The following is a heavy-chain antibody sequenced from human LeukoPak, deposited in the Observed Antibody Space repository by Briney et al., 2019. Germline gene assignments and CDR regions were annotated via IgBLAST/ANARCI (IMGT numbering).Heavy chain of an antibody. CDR2: IKEDGSEK. J-gene: IGHJ3*02. CDR3: AKDLLAGSSGWNDAFDI. D-gene: IGHD6-19*01. Sequence: GGSLRLSCAASGAFSDYWMSWVRQAPGKGLEWVANIKEDGSEKYYVDSVKGRFTISRDNAKNSLYLQMSSLRAEDTAVYYCAKDLLAGSSGWNDAFDIWGQGTMVTVSS. CDR1: GAFSDYW. V-gene: IGHV3-7*03.